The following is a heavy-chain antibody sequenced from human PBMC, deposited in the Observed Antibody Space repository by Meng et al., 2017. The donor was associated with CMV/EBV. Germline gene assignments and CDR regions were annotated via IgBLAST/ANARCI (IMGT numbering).Heavy chain of an antibody. J-gene: IGHJ6*02. D-gene: IGHD2-2*01. CDR1: GFTFSSYW. CDR2: IKQDGSEK. V-gene: IGHV3-7*01. CDR3: AREAQLLRNNYYYYGMDV. Sequence: LTGAASGFTFSSYWMRWVRQAPGKGLEWVANIKQDGSEKYYVDSVKGRFTISRDNAKNSLYLQMNSLRAEDTAVYYCAREAQLLRNNYYYYGMDVWGQGTTVTVSS.